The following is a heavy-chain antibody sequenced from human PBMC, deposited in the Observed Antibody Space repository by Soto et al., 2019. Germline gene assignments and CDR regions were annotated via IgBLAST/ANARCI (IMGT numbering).Heavy chain of an antibody. CDR1: GFTFSSYG. Sequence: GGSLRLSCAASGFTFSSYGMHWVRQAPGKGLEWVAVISYDGSNKYYADSVKGRFTISRDNSKNTLYLQMNSLRAEDTAVYYCAKDEGSGSYAFDIWGQGTMGTVS. CDR3: AKDEGSGSYAFDI. D-gene: IGHD3-22*01. CDR2: ISYDGSNK. J-gene: IGHJ3*02. V-gene: IGHV3-30*18.